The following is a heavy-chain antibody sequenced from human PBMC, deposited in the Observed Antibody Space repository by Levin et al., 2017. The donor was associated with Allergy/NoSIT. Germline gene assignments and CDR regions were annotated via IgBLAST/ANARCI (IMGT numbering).Heavy chain of an antibody. CDR2: VNQDGSNR. Sequence: GGSLRLSCAASEFTFSNYWMSWVRQAPGKGLEWVASVNQDGSNRKFVESVKGRFTISRDNAKNSLYLQMNSLRAEDTAVYYCARAHPTYSYLSGHFECAFDMWGQGTMVTVSS. D-gene: IGHD3-22*01. CDR3: ARAHPTYSYLSGHFECAFDM. V-gene: IGHV3-7*01. J-gene: IGHJ3*02. CDR1: EFTFSNYW.